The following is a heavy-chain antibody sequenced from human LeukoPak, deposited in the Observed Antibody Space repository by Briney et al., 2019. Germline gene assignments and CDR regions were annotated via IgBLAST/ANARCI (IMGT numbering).Heavy chain of an antibody. CDR2: IHTSGDT. Sequence: GGSLRLSYAASGFTFSSYWMHWVRQAPGKGLEWVSAIHTSGDTCYADSVKGRFTISRDTSKNTLYLQINSLRVEDTAVYYCIVFGDSNHWGQGTLVTVSS. CDR1: GFTFSSYW. J-gene: IGHJ5*02. D-gene: IGHD4-17*01. CDR3: IVFGDSNH. V-gene: IGHV3-53*01.